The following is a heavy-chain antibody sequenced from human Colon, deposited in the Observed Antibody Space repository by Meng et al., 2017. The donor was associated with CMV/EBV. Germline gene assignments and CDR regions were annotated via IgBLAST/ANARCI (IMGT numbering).Heavy chain of an antibody. V-gene: IGHV2-5*02. Sequence: PLQASGPPLVKPTQALTLTCTFPGFSLSTIGMGVGWIRQPPGKALEWLGVIYWDDDKRYSPSLKSRLTITKDTSKNQVVLTMTNLDPLDTATYYCAHRPYGSGSYFFDYWGQGTLVTVSS. J-gene: IGHJ4*02. CDR2: IYWDDDK. CDR3: AHRPYGSGSYFFDY. CDR1: GFSLSTIGMG. D-gene: IGHD3-10*01.